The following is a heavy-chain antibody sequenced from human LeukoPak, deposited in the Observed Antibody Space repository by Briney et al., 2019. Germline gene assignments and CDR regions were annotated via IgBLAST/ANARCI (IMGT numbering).Heavy chain of an antibody. CDR1: GFTFSSYS. D-gene: IGHD6-19*01. J-gene: IGHJ4*02. CDR3: ARDGRAVAGEFAY. V-gene: IGHV3-21*01. Sequence: GGSLRLSCAASGFTFSSYSMNWVRQAPGKGLEWVSSISSSSSYIYYADSVKGRFTISRDNAKNSLYLQMNSLRAEDTAVYYCARDGRAVAGEFAYWGQGTLVTVSS. CDR2: ISSSSSYI.